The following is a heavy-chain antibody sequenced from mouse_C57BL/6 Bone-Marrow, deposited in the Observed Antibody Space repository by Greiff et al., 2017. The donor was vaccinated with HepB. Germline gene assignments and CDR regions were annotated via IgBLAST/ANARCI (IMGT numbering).Heavy chain of an antibody. Sequence: EVQLVESGEGLVKPGGSLKLSCAASGFTFSSYAMSWVRQTPEKRLEWVAYISSGGDYIYYADTVKGRFTISRDNARNTLYLQMSSLKSEDTAMYYCTRDGSSGYSRYWFAYWGQGTLVTVSA. CDR2: ISSGGDYI. CDR3: TRDGSSGYSRYWFAY. D-gene: IGHD3-2*02. CDR1: GFTFSSYA. J-gene: IGHJ3*01. V-gene: IGHV5-9-1*02.